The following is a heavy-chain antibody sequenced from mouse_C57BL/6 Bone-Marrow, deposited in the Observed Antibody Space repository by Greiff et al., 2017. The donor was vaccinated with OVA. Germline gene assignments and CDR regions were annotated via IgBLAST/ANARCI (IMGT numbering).Heavy chain of an antibody. CDR3: ARGDYYYGSSPFFDY. CDR2: ISYDGSN. Sequence: VQLQQSGPGLVKPSQSLSLTCSVTGYSITSGYYWNWIRQFPGNKLEWMGYISYDGSNNYNPSLKNRISITRDTSKNQFFLKLNSVTTEDTATYYCARGDYYYGSSPFFDYWGQGTTLTVSS. V-gene: IGHV3-6*01. D-gene: IGHD1-1*01. CDR1: GYSITSGYY. J-gene: IGHJ2*01.